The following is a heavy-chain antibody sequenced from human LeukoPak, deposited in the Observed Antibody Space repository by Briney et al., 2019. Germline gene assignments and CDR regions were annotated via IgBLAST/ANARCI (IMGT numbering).Heavy chain of an antibody. J-gene: IGHJ5*02. CDR1: GHTFTGYY. D-gene: IGHD6-13*01. Sequence: ASVKVSCKASGHTFTGYYMHWVRQAPGQGLEWMGRINPNSGGTNYAQKLQGRVTMTTDTSTSTAYMELRSLRSDDTAVYYCARGVAAAWFDPWGQGTLVTVSS. V-gene: IGHV1-2*06. CDR2: INPNSGGT. CDR3: ARGVAAAWFDP.